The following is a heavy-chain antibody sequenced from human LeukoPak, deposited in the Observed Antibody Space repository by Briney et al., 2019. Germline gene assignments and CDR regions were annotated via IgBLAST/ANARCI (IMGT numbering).Heavy chain of an antibody. V-gene: IGHV3-48*04. J-gene: IGHJ4*02. CDR1: GFTFGPYT. Sequence: GGSLRLSCAASGFTFGPYTMNWVRQAPGKGLEWVSYISSSSDTTYYADSVKGRFTISRDNGKNSLYLQMNSLRAEDTAVYYCASGMRVGPNIWGQGTLVTVSS. CDR2: ISSSSDTT. CDR3: ASGMRVGPNI. D-gene: IGHD1-26*01.